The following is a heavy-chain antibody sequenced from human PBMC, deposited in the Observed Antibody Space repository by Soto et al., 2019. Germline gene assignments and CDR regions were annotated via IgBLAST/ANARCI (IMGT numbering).Heavy chain of an antibody. CDR2: INPNSGGT. V-gene: IGHV1-2*02. D-gene: IGHD3-16*01. CDR1: GYIFNGYY. J-gene: IGHJ4*02. CDR3: GRDIGGISGIDY. Sequence: VASVKVSCKASGYIFNGYYIQWVRQVPGQGLEWMGWINPNSGGTNFAQKFEGRITMTRDPSISTAYMELSGLRFGDSALYYCGRDIGGISGIDYWGQGTPVTVSS.